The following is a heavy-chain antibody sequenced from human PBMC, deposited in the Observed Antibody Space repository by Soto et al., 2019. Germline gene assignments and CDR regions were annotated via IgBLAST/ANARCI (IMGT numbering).Heavy chain of an antibody. CDR3: AKDLYSNYGDAFDI. CDR2: ISWNSDNI. J-gene: IGHJ3*02. V-gene: IGHV3-9*01. Sequence: PGWSLRLSCASSGFTFDDYAMHWVRQAPGKGLEWVSGISWNSDNIVYADSVKGRFTISRDNAKNSLYLQMNSLRAEDTALYYCAKDLYSNYGDAFDIWGQGTMVTVSS. D-gene: IGHD4-4*01. CDR1: GFTFDDYA.